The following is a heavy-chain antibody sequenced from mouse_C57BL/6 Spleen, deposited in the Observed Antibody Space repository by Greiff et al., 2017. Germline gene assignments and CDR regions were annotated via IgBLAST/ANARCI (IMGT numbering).Heavy chain of an antibody. D-gene: IGHD2-4*01. CDR2: INSDGGST. J-gene: IGHJ1*03. CDR1: EYEFPSHD. V-gene: IGHV5-2*01. CDR3: ARRSYDYDAYWYFDV. Sequence: EVQGVESGGGLVQPGESLKLSCESNEYEFPSHDMSWVRKTPEKRLELVAAINSDGGSTYYPDTMERRFIISRDTTKKTLYLQMSSLRSEDTAVYYCARRSYDYDAYWYFDVWGTGTTVTVSS.